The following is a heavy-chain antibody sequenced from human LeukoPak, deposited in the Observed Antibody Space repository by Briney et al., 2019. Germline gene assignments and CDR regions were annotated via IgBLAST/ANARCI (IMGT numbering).Heavy chain of an antibody. Sequence: ASVKVSCKVSGYTLTELSMHWVRQAPGKGLEWMGGFDPEDGETIYAQKFQGRVTMTEDTFTDTAYMELSSLRSEDTAVYYCATVRGSYTSAGFDYWGQGTLVTVSS. CDR3: ATVRGSYTSAGFDY. J-gene: IGHJ4*02. CDR1: GYTLTELS. V-gene: IGHV1-24*01. D-gene: IGHD1-26*01. CDR2: FDPEDGET.